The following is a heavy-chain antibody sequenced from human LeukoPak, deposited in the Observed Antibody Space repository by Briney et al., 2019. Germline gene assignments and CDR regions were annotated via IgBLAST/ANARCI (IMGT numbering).Heavy chain of an antibody. CDR3: AREGTMIVVVSPEDYYFDY. Sequence: PGGSLRLSCAASGFTFSSYGMHWVRQAPGKGLEWVAFIRYDGSNKYYADSVKGRFTISRDNSKNTLYLQMNSLRSEDTAVYYCAREGTMIVVVSPEDYYFDYWGQGTLVTVSS. V-gene: IGHV3-30*02. CDR1: GFTFSSYG. D-gene: IGHD3-22*01. CDR2: IRYDGSNK. J-gene: IGHJ4*02.